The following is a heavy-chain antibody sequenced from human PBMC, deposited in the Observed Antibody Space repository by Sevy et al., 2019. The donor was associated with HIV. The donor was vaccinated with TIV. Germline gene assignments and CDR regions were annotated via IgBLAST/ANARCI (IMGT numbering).Heavy chain of an antibody. CDR1: GFPFSSYS. Sequence: GGSLRLSCAASGFPFSSYSFYWVRQAPGKGLEWLSYISGTSGTIYYAASVKGRFTSSRDNAKNSVYLQMNSLRDEDTAVYYCARVVLYYDANYCDYWGQGALVTVSS. J-gene: IGHJ4*02. V-gene: IGHV3-48*02. CDR3: ARVVLYYDANYCDY. CDR2: ISGTSGTI. D-gene: IGHD3-22*01.